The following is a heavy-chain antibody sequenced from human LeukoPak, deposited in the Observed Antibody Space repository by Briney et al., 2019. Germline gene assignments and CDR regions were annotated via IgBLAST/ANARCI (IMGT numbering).Heavy chain of an antibody. CDR2: ISYDGSNK. CDR3: ASELFFSTEYAFDI. J-gene: IGHJ3*02. Sequence: PGGSLRLSCAASGFTFSSYGMHWVRQAPGKGLEWVAVISYDGSNKYYADSVKGRFTISRDNSKNTLYLQMNSLRAEDTAVYYCASELFFSTEYAFDIWGQGTMVTVSS. V-gene: IGHV3-30*03. CDR1: GFTFSSYG.